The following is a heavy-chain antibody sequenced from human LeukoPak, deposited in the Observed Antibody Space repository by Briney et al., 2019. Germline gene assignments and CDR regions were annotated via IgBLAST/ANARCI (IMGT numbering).Heavy chain of an antibody. CDR1: GDTFTANY. V-gene: IGHV1-2*02. D-gene: IGHD5-12*01. CDR2: INLNTGYT. CDR3: ANAFSGYDPKFDY. J-gene: IGHJ4*02. Sequence: ASVKVSCKPSGDTFTANYLHWVRQAPGQGLEWLGWINLNTGYTKYAQKFQGRVTMTRDTSISTAYMELSRLRSDDTAVYYCANAFSGYDPKFDYWGQGTLVTVSS.